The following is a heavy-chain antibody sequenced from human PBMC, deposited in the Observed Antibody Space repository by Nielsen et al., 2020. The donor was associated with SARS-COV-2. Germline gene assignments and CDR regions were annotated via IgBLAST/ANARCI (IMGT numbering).Heavy chain of an antibody. CDR1: GLSVSDNN. J-gene: IGHJ4*02. Sequence: GESLKISCAVSGLSVSDNNMNWVRQAPGKGLEWVSILYSGGTTYYADSVKGRFTISRDNSKNTLDLQMNSLRAEDTAVYYCARLWSPPTRIGEFSPFDFWGQGTLVTVSS. CDR3: ARLWSPPTRIGEFSPFDF. CDR2: LYSGGTT. V-gene: IGHV3-53*01. D-gene: IGHD3-10*01.